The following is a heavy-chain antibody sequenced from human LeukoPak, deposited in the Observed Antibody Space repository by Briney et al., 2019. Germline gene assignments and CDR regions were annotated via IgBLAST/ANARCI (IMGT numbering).Heavy chain of an antibody. CDR2: ISSGSSYI. V-gene: IGHV3-21*01. CDR3: ARGKGAYYYSSPDY. D-gene: IGHD3-22*01. Sequence: GGSLRLSCAASGFTFNSYSMNWVRQAPGKGLEWVSSISSGSSYIFYADSVKGRFTISRDNAKNSLYLQMNSLRAEDTAVYYCARGKGAYYYSSPDYWGQGTLVTVSS. CDR1: GFTFNSYS. J-gene: IGHJ4*02.